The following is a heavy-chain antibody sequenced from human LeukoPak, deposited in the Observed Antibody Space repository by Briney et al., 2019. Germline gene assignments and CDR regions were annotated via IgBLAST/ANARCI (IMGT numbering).Heavy chain of an antibody. D-gene: IGHD6-25*01. V-gene: IGHV3-53*01. CDR1: QFTFSGHW. CDR3: ARALPAAGSPFDAFDI. CDR2: IYSGGST. J-gene: IGHJ3*02. Sequence: GGSLRLSCAASQFTFSGHWMNWVRQAPGKGLEWVSVIYSGGSTYYADSVKGRFTISRDNSKNTLYLQMNSLRAEDTAVYYCARALPAAGSPFDAFDIWGQGTMVTVSS.